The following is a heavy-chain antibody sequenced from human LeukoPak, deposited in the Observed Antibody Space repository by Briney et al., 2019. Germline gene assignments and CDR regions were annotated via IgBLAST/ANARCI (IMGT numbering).Heavy chain of an antibody. CDR1: GGSISDYY. J-gene: IGHJ5*02. CDR2: IYTTGST. D-gene: IGHD1/OR15-1a*01. CDR3: ASHGYNWDNP. V-gene: IGHV4-4*07. Sequence: PSETLSLTCTASGGSISDYYWSWIRQPAGKGLEWIGRIYTTGSTDYNPSLMSRVTMSVDTSKNQFSLKLNSVTAADTAVYYCASHGYNWDNPWGQGTLVTVSS.